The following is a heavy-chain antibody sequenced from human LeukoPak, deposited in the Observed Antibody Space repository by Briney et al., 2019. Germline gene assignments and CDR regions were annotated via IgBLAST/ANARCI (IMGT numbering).Heavy chain of an antibody. CDR1: GGSFSGYY. CDR3: ARIIGELLWFGEFINWFDP. Sequence: PSETLSLTCAVYGGSFSGYYWSWIRQPPGKGLEWIGEINHSGSTNYNPSLKSRVTISVDTSKNQFSLKLSSVTAADTAVYYCARIIGELLWFGEFINWFDPWGQGTLVTVSS. D-gene: IGHD3-10*01. CDR2: INHSGST. V-gene: IGHV4-34*01. J-gene: IGHJ5*02.